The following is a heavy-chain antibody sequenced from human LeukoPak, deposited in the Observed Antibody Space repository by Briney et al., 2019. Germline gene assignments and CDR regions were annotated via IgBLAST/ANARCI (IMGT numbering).Heavy chain of an antibody. D-gene: IGHD3-9*01. V-gene: IGHV3-11*01. J-gene: IGHJ4*02. CDR3: ATGGDRYFDWLLYFDY. Sequence: GVTLRLSCAASGFTFSDYYMSWIRQAPGKGLECASYICSSGSTIYYADSVKGRFTISRDNAKNSLYLQMNSLRAEDTAVYYCATGGDRYFDWLLYFDYWGQGTLVTVSS. CDR2: ICSSGSTI. CDR1: GFTFSDYY.